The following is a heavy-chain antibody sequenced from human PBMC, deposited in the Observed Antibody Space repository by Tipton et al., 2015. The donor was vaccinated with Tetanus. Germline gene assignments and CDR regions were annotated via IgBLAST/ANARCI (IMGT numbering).Heavy chain of an antibody. CDR1: GFPFHSYH. CDR3: VRAYYDILTGHYHRNAFDI. J-gene: IGHJ3*02. CDR2: IGDGRSVI. V-gene: IGHV3-48*01. D-gene: IGHD3-9*01. Sequence: SLRLSCAASGFPFHSYHLAWVRQAPGKGLEWISYIGDGRSVIHYADSVKGRFTVSRDNPKNTLYLQMNSLRAEDTAVYYCVRAYYDILTGHYHRNAFDIWGQGTMVTVSS.